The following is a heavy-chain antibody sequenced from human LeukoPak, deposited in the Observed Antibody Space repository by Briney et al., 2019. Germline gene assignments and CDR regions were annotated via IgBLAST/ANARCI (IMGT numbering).Heavy chain of an antibody. Sequence: GGSLRLSCAASGFTFDDYAMHWVRQAPGKGLEWVSGISWNSGSIGYADSVKGRFTISRDNAKNSLYLQMNSLRAEDTAVYYCARERFHYGSGSPQGYFDYWGQGTQVTVSS. V-gene: IGHV3-9*01. D-gene: IGHD3-10*01. CDR1: GFTFDDYA. J-gene: IGHJ4*02. CDR3: ARERFHYGSGSPQGYFDY. CDR2: ISWNSGSI.